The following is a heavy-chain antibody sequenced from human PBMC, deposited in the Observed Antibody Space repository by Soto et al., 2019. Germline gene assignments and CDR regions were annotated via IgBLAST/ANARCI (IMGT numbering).Heavy chain of an antibody. CDR2: IWYDGSNK. J-gene: IGHJ6*02. D-gene: IGHD3-10*01. Sequence: GGSLRLSCAASGFTFSSYGMYWVRQAPGKGLEWVAVIWYDGSNKYYADSVKGRFTISRDNSKNTLYLQMNSLRAEDTAVYYCARDLSDYYGSGSYYNPGYYYYGMDVWGQGTTVTVSS. CDR1: GFTFSSYG. CDR3: ARDLSDYYGSGSYYNPGYYYYGMDV. V-gene: IGHV3-33*01.